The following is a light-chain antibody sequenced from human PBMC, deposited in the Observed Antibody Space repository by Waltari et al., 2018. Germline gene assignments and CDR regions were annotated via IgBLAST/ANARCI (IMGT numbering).Light chain of an antibody. J-gene: IGLJ2*01. CDR2: DNN. Sequence: QSVLTQPPSVSAAPGQTVTISCSGSSSNVGRNYVSWYQQLQGAAPKLLIYDNNKRPSGIPDRFSGSTSGTSATLASTGLQTGDEADYYCGTWDRSLTASHVIFGGGTKLTVL. CDR1: SSNVGRNY. CDR3: GTWDRSLTASHVI. V-gene: IGLV1-51*01.